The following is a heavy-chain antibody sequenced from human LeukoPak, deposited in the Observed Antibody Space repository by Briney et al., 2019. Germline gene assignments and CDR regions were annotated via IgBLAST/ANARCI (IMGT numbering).Heavy chain of an antibody. CDR2: IYHSGST. D-gene: IGHD3-22*01. CDR1: GGSISSNNW. J-gene: IGHJ4*02. CDR3: ATYYDSSGYKLDY. V-gene: IGHV4-4*02. Sequence: SETLSLTCAVSGGSISSNNWWSWVRQPPGKGLEWIGEIYHSGSTNYNPSLKSQVTISVDKSKNQFSLKLSSVTAADTAVYYCATYYDSSGYKLDYWGQGTLVTVSS.